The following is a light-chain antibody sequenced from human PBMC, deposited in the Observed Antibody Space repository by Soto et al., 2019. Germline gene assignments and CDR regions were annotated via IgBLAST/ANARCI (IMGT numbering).Light chain of an antibody. V-gene: IGKV3-11*01. Sequence: ILLTQSPVTLSLSPGERASLSCRASRSVNNFVAWYQEKPGQAPSLLIYDASNRASDIPDRFSGSGSGTDFTLTISSLEPEDFAVYYCHQRAGWPPTFGGGTKVDVK. CDR2: DAS. CDR3: HQRAGWPPT. CDR1: RSVNNF. J-gene: IGKJ4*01.